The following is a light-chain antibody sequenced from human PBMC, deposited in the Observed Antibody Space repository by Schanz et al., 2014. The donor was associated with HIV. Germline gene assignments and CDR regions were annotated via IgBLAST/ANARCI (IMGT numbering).Light chain of an antibody. CDR2: GAS. V-gene: IGKV3-15*01. J-gene: IGKJ5*01. Sequence: EIVMTQSPATLSVSPGERATLSCRASQSVSSNLAWYQQKPGQAPRLLIYGASTRVTGIPARFSGSGSGTEFTVTISSLRSEDFAVYYCQQYAFWPITFGQGTRLEI. CDR1: QSVSSN. CDR3: QQYAFWPIT.